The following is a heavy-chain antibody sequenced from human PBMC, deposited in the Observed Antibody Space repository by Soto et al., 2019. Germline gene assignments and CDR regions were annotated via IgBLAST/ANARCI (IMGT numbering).Heavy chain of an antibody. CDR2: IGPSDSYT. CDR3: ARHVRACSGGSCYRGGYYGMDV. D-gene: IGHD2-15*01. Sequence: GESLKISCKGSGYSFTSYWISWVRQMPGKGLEWMGRIGPSDSYTNYSPSFQGHVTISADKSISTAYLQWSSLKASDTAMYYCARHVRACSGGSCYRGGYYGMDVWGQGTTVTVSS. CDR1: GYSFTSYW. V-gene: IGHV5-10-1*01. J-gene: IGHJ6*02.